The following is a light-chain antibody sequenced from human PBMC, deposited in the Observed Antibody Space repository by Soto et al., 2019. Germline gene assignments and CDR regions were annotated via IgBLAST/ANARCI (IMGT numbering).Light chain of an antibody. J-gene: IGKJ2*02. CDR3: QQYYRSCT. Sequence: DIQLTQSPSTLSASVGDRATITCRASQSVTDWLAWYQQKPGKAPKLLIYDASSLQSGVPSRFSGSGSGTEFSLTISSLQPDDFAPYYCQQYYRSCTFGQGTK. CDR2: DAS. V-gene: IGKV1-5*01. CDR1: QSVTDW.